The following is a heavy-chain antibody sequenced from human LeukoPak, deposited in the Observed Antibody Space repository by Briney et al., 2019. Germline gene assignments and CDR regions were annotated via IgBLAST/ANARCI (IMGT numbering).Heavy chain of an antibody. J-gene: IGHJ6*03. D-gene: IGHD6-19*01. CDR1: SGSISSSSYY. Sequence: SETLSLTCTVSSGSISSSSYYWGWIRQPPGKGPEWIGSIYYSGSTYYNPSLKSRVTISVDTSKNQFSLKLSSVTAADTAVYYCARDLFVAGAKNYYYYYYMDVWGKGTTVTVSS. CDR3: ARDLFVAGAKNYYYYYYMDV. CDR2: IYYSGST. V-gene: IGHV4-39*07.